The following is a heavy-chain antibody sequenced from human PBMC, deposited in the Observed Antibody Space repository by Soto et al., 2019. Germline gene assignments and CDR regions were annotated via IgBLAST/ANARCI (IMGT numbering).Heavy chain of an antibody. CDR2: IYYSGNT. Sequence: PSETLSLTGTVSGGSISSGGYYWSWIRQHPGKGPEWIGYIYYSGNTYYNPSLQSRVTISVDTSKNQFSLKLRSVTAADTAVYYCARGAIGEAGAGFDLGGEVTMV. D-gene: IGHD1-26*01. J-gene: IGHJ3*01. CDR1: GGSISSGGYY. V-gene: IGHV4-31*03. CDR3: ARGAIGEAGAGFDL.